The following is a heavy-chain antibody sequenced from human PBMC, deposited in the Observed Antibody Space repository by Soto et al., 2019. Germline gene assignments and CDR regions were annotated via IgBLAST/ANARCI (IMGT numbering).Heavy chain of an antibody. CDR2: ISASSGHT. Sequence: QVQVVQSGPEVKKPGASVKLSCKASGYMFTTYGISWERQAPGQGLEWMGWISASSGHTNYAQKLQGRVSMTTDTSTTTSYMELRSLRSDDTAVYYCARDRSMASRRGPLDYWGQGTLVTVSS. V-gene: IGHV1-18*01. D-gene: IGHD2-8*01. CDR3: ARDRSMASRRGPLDY. CDR1: GYMFTTYG. J-gene: IGHJ4*02.